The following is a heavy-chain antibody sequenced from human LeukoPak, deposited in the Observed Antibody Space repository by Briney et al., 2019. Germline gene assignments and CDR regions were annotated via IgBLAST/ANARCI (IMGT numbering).Heavy chain of an antibody. V-gene: IGHV4-39*01. CDR1: GGSISSSSYY. CDR3: ARRMALNLRYFDWHLTATYGMDV. J-gene: IGHJ6*02. Sequence: EPSETLSLTCTVSGGSISSSSYYWGWIRQPPGKGLEWIGSIYYSGSTYYNPSLKSRVTISVDTSKNQFSLKLSSVTAADTAVYYCARRMALNLRYFDWHLTATYGMDVWGQGTTVTVSS. CDR2: IYYSGST. D-gene: IGHD3-9*01.